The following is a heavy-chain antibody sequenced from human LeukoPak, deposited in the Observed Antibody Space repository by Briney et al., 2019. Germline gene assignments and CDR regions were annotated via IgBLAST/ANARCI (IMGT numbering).Heavy chain of an antibody. CDR1: GFTFSSYS. CDR2: ISSSSSYI. CDR3: ARGAVAGTYFDY. J-gene: IGHJ4*02. Sequence: GGSLRLSCAASGFTFSSYSMNLVRQAPGKGLEWVSSISSSSSYIYYADSVKGRFTTSRDNAKNSLYLQMNSLRAEDTAVYYCARGAVAGTYFDYWGQGTLVTVSS. D-gene: IGHD6-19*01. V-gene: IGHV3-21*01.